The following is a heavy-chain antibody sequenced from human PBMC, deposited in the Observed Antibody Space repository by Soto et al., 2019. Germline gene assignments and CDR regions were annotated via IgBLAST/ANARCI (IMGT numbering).Heavy chain of an antibody. Sequence: SETLSLTCTVPGGSISSGGYYWSWIRQHPGKGLEWIGYIYYSGSTYYNPSLKSRVTISVDTSKNQFSLKLSSVTAADTAVYYCARVSSKERQLHDYWGQGTLVTVSS. D-gene: IGHD6-13*01. J-gene: IGHJ4*02. CDR3: ARVSSKERQLHDY. CDR2: IYYSGST. V-gene: IGHV4-31*03. CDR1: GGSISSGGYY.